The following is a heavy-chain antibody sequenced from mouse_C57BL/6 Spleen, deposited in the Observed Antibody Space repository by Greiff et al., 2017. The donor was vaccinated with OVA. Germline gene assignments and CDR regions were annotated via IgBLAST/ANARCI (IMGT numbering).Heavy chain of an antibody. CDR1: GYTFTSYW. J-gene: IGHJ3*01. CDR3: ARIGRAY. D-gene: IGHD3-3*01. V-gene: IGHV1-69*01. CDR2: IDPSDSYT. Sequence: QVQLQQPGAELVMPGASVKLSCKASGYTFTSYWMHWVKQRPGQGLEWIGEIDPSDSYTNYNQKFKGKSTLTVDKSSSTAYMQLSSLTSEDSAVYYCARIGRAYWGQGTLVTVSA.